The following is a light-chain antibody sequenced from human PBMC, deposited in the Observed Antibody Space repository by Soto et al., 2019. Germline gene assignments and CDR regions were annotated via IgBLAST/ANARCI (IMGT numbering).Light chain of an antibody. CDR2: ASF. J-gene: IGKJ2*01. CDR3: QQNYITPYT. CDR1: HSISNF. V-gene: IGKV1-39*01. Sequence: DIQMTQSPSLSVSVGDKVTITCRASHSISNFLNWYQQKPGKAPKLLIYASFNLQSGVPSRFSGCGSVTDFTLTISTLQPEYFATYYCQQNYITPYTFGQGTKLEIK.